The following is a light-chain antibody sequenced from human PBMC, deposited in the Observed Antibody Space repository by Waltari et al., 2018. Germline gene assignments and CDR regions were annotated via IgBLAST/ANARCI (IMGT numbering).Light chain of an antibody. J-gene: IGLJ2*01. CDR1: KIGAKS. Sequence: SYVLTQPTSVSVAPGKTASIPCGGNKIGAKSVNWYQQKPGQAPILLIYFDSDRPSGIPDRFSGSNSGHTATLTISRVEAGDEAAYYCQVWDTSADHLVVFGGGTNLTVV. CDR3: QVWDTSADHLVV. V-gene: IGLV3-21*04. CDR2: FDS.